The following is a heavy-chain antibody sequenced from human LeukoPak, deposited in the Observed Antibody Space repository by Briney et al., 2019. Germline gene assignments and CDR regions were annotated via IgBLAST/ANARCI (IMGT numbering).Heavy chain of an antibody. CDR3: ARDTNNGLDV. D-gene: IGHD1-14*01. J-gene: IGHJ6*02. V-gene: IGHV3-48*04. CDR1: GFTFSSYS. CDR2: ISSSGRLM. Sequence: GGSLRLSCAASGFTFSSYSMNWIRQAPGKGLEWVSHISSSGRLMQYADSVKGRFTITRDNAQNFMSLQMNSLKPEDTAVYYCARDTNNGLDVWGRGTTVTVSS.